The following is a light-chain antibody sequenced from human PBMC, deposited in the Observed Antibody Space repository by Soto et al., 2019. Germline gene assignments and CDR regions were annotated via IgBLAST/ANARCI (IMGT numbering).Light chain of an antibody. Sequence: IQLTQSPSSLSASVGDRVTITCRASQGISSYLAWYQQKPGEAPELLIYAASTLQGGVPSRFSGSGSGTDFTVTISGLKPEDFATYYCQQLNSYVFTFGPGTKVDIK. CDR1: QGISSY. CDR2: AAS. V-gene: IGKV1-9*01. CDR3: QQLNSYVFT. J-gene: IGKJ3*01.